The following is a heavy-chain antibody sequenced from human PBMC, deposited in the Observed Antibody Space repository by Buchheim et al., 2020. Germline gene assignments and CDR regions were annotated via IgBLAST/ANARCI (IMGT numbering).Heavy chain of an antibody. Sequence: QVQLVESGGGVVQPGRSLRLSCAASGFIFSSYGMHWVRQAPGKGLEWVALISYGGSDKYYADSVKGRFTISRDNYENTLSLQMNSLRPEDTAVYYCAKAGVTGNYYYGMDVWGQGTT. J-gene: IGHJ6*02. D-gene: IGHD2-21*02. CDR2: ISYGGSDK. V-gene: IGHV3-30*18. CDR3: AKAGVTGNYYYGMDV. CDR1: GFIFSSYG.